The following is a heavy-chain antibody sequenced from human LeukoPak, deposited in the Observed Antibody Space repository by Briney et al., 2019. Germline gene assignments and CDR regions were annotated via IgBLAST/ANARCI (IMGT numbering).Heavy chain of an antibody. Sequence: SVKVSCKASGGTFSSYAISWVRQAPGQGLEWMGRIIPIFGTANYAQKFQGRVTITTDESTSTAYMELSSLISEDTAVYYCARGWYLDTAMARGYWGQGTLVTVSS. V-gene: IGHV1-69*05. CDR2: IIPIFGTA. J-gene: IGHJ4*02. D-gene: IGHD5-18*01. CDR3: ARGWYLDTAMARGY. CDR1: GGTFSSYA.